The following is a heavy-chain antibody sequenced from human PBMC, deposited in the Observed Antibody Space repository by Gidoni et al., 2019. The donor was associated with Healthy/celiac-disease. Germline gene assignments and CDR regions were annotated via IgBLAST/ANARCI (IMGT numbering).Heavy chain of an antibody. CDR2: IYYSGST. J-gene: IGHJ3*02. CDR3: ARRGQYSYAPHDAFDI. D-gene: IGHD5-18*01. CDR1: GGSISSGGYY. V-gene: IGHV4-31*03. Sequence: QVQLQESGPGLVKPSQTLSLTCTVSGGSISSGGYYWSWIRQHPGKGLEWIGYIYYSGSTYYNPSLKSRVTISVDTSKNQFSLKLSSVTAADTAVYYCARRGQYSYAPHDAFDIWGQGTMVTVSS.